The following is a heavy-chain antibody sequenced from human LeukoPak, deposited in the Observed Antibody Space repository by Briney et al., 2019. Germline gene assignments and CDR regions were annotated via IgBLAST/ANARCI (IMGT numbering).Heavy chain of an antibody. Sequence: PSETLSLTCSISGASISKFYWSWIRQPPGKGLEWIGYIYYSGSTNYNPSLKSRVTISVDTSKNQFSLKVSSVTAADTAVYYCARGLLDGYTHPAAFDFWGQGTMVTVSS. V-gene: IGHV4-59*01. CDR1: GASISKFY. CDR3: ARGLLDGYTHPAAFDF. CDR2: IYYSGST. J-gene: IGHJ3*01. D-gene: IGHD5-24*01.